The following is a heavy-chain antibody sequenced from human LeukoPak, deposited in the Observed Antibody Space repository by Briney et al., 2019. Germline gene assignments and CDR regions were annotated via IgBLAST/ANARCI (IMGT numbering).Heavy chain of an antibody. CDR3: ARGQSSSWSGTPNY. D-gene: IGHD6-13*01. J-gene: IGHJ4*02. Sequence: ASVKVSCKASGYTFTSYDINWVRQATGHGLEWMGWTNPNSGNTGHAQKFQGRVTMTRNTSISTAYMELSSLRSEDTAVYYCARGQSSSWSGTPNYWGQGTLVTVSS. CDR1: GYTFTSYD. V-gene: IGHV1-8*01. CDR2: TNPNSGNT.